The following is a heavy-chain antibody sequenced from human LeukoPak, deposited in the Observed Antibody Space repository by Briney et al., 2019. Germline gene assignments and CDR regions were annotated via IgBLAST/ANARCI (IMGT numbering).Heavy chain of an antibody. CDR3: ARDRACGGDRWALYYFDY. CDR2: ISNSSSYI. CDR1: GFTFSSYS. D-gene: IGHD2-21*02. Sequence: GGSLRLSCAASGFTFSSYSMNWVRQAPGKGLEWVSSISNSSSYIYYADSVKGRFTISRDNAKNSLYLQMNSLRAEDTAVYYCARDRACGGDRWALYYFDYWGQGTLVTVSS. J-gene: IGHJ4*02. V-gene: IGHV3-21*01.